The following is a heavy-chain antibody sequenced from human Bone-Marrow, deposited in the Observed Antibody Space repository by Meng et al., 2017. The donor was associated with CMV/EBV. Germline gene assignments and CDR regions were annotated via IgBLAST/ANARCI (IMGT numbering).Heavy chain of an antibody. V-gene: IGHV1-69*05. CDR2: IIPIFGTA. J-gene: IGHJ4*01. D-gene: IGHD4-11*01. Sequence: SVKVSCKASGGTFSSYAISWVRQAPGQGLEWMGGIIPIFGTANYAQKFQGRVTITTDESTSTAYMELSSLRSEDTAVYYCASQPIRLGRFDYWGHGPPVTFSS. CDR1: GGTFSSYA. CDR3: ASQPIRLGRFDY.